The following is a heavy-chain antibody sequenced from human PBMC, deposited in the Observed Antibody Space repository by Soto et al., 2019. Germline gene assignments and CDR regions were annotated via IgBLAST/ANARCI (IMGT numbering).Heavy chain of an antibody. CDR1: GYNFVNYG. CDR3: VMVDNYVTPTPQDV. J-gene: IGHJ6*02. D-gene: IGHD3-16*01. Sequence: QVQRVQSGDEVKTPGASVKVSWKASGYNFVNYGSAWVRQAPGQGLEWMGWISPYTGNTHSATKIQGRLTMTTDTSTSTAYMDLGSLTSDDTAVYYCVMVDNYVTPTPQDVWGQGTTVTVSS. CDR2: ISPYTGNT. V-gene: IGHV1-18*01.